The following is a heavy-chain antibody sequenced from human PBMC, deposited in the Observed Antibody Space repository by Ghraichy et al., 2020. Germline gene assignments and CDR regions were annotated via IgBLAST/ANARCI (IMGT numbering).Heavy chain of an antibody. CDR1: GFTFSSYW. CDR3: ARVGTAMAFDAFDI. CDR2: IKQDGSEK. D-gene: IGHD5-18*01. V-gene: IGHV3-7*03. Sequence: GGSLRLSCAASGFTFSSYWMSWVRQAPGKGLEWVANIKQDGSEKYYVDSVKGRFTISRDNAKKSLYLQMNSRRAEETAVYYCARVGTAMAFDAFDIWGQVTMVTVSS. J-gene: IGHJ3*02.